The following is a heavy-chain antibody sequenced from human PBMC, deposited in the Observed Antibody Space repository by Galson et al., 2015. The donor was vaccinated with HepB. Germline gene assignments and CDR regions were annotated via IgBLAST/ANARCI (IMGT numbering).Heavy chain of an antibody. CDR2: TNGNGRST. J-gene: IGHJ4*02. V-gene: IGHV3-23*01. Sequence: TLRLSCAASGFKFSSYAMSWVRQAPGKGLEWVSTTNGNGRSTHYANSVKGRFTISRDNSKNTLYLQMTTLRAEDTDIYYCAKGGNYYDASAHYTSQDPLDYWGQGALVTVSS. CDR3: AKGGNYYDASAHYTSQDPLDY. CDR1: GFKFSSYA. D-gene: IGHD3-22*01.